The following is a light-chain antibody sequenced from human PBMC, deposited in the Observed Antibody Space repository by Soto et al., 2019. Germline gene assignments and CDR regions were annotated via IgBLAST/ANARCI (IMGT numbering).Light chain of an antibody. Sequence: EIVLTQSPATLSLSPGERATLSCRASQSVSTYLAWYQQKPGQAPRLLIYDASNRAAGVPVRFSGSGSGTDFTLTISRLEPEDFAVYYCQQYGSSPRTFGQGTKVDIK. J-gene: IGKJ1*01. CDR3: QQYGSSPRT. CDR2: DAS. V-gene: IGKV3-20*01. CDR1: QSVSTY.